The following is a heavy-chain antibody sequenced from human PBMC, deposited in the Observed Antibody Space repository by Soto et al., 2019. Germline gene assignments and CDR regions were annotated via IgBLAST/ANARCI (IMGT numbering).Heavy chain of an antibody. Sequence: GAVRLSCAASGFTCSSYAMHWVRQAPGKGLEWVAVISYDGSNKYYADSVKGRFTISRDNSKNTLYLQMNSLRAEDTAVYYCARDKVSADFDYWGQGTLVTVS. CDR3: ARDKVSADFDY. J-gene: IGHJ4*02. CDR1: GFTCSSYA. V-gene: IGHV3-30-3*01. CDR2: ISYDGSNK. D-gene: IGHD3-10*01.